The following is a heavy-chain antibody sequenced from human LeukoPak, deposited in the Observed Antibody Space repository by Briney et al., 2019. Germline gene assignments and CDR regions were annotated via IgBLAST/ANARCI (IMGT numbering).Heavy chain of an antibody. D-gene: IGHD2-2*01. CDR2: INTNTGNP. Sequence: ASVKVSCKASGYTFTSYAMNWVRQAPGQGLEWMGWINTNTGNPTYAQGFTGRFVFSLDTSVSTAYLQISSLKAEDTAVYYCAREYCSSTSCYLHYYYYGMDVWGQGTTVTVSS. CDR1: GYTFTSYA. CDR3: AREYCSSTSCYLHYYYYGMDV. J-gene: IGHJ6*02. V-gene: IGHV7-4-1*02.